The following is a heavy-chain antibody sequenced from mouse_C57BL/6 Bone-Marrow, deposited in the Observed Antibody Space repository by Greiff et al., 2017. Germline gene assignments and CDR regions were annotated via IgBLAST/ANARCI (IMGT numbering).Heavy chain of an antibody. CDR3: ARSGPFAY. CDR2: INPSSGYT. CDR1: GYTFTSYT. D-gene: IGHD4-1*01. V-gene: IGHV1-4*01. Sequence: VKVVESGAELARPGASVKMSCKASGYTFTSYTMHWVKQRPGQGLEWIGYINPSSGYTKYNQKFKDKATLTADKSSSPAYMQLSSLTSEDSAVYYCARSGPFAYWGQGTLVTVSA. J-gene: IGHJ3*01.